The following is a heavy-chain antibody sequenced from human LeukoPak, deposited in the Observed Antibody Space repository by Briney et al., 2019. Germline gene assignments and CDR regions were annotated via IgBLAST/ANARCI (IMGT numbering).Heavy chain of an antibody. J-gene: IGHJ4*02. CDR1: GFIVSNNY. CDR2: TYSGGYT. CDR3: AKRSPVAV. V-gene: IGHV3-66*04. Sequence: GGSLRLSCAASGFIVSNNYMSWVRQAPGKGLEWISVTYSGGYTYYSDSVKGRFAIFRDNSKNTLYLQMNSLKDEDTAVYYCAKRSPVAVWGQGTLVTVSS. D-gene: IGHD6-19*01.